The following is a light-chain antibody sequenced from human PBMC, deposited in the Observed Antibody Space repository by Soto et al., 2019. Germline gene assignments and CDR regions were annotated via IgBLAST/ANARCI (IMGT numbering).Light chain of an antibody. CDR2: GAS. V-gene: IGKV3-15*01. Sequence: EIVMSQSPATLYVSPGERATLSCRASQSVSSNLAWYQQKPGQAPRLLIYGASTRATGIPARFSGSGSGTEFTLTISSLQSEDFAVYYCQQYNNWPPKTFGQGTKV. CDR3: QQYNNWPPKT. J-gene: IGKJ1*01. CDR1: QSVSSN.